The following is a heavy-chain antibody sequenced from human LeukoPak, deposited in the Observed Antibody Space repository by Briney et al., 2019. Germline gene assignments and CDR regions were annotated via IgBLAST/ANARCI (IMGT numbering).Heavy chain of an antibody. Sequence: SGTLSLTCGVSGGSISNTNWWSWVRQPPGQGLEWIGEISLTGLTHYNPSLESRVTVSLDKSKNQLSLNLTSVTAADTAVYFCSRENGAFSPFGHWGQGTLVTVLS. CDR2: ISLTGLT. V-gene: IGHV4-4*02. CDR3: SRENGAFSPFGH. D-gene: IGHD2-8*01. CDR1: GGSISNTNW. J-gene: IGHJ4*02.